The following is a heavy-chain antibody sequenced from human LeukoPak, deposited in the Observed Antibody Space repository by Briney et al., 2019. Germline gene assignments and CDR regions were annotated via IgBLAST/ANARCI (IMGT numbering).Heavy chain of an antibody. CDR2: IYHSGST. Sequence: SETLSLTCTVSGYSISSGYYWGWIRQPPGKGLEWIGSIYHSGSTYYNPSLKSRVTISVDTSKNQFSLKLSSVTAADTAVYYCARGLRELPPGGYWGQGTLVTVSS. D-gene: IGHD1-26*01. J-gene: IGHJ4*02. CDR1: GYSISSGYY. V-gene: IGHV4-38-2*02. CDR3: ARGLRELPPGGY.